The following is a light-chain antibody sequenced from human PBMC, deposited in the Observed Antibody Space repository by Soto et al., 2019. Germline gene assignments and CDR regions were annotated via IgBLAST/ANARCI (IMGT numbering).Light chain of an antibody. CDR3: QQYGSSPPFT. CDR1: QSVSSSY. J-gene: IGKJ3*01. CDR2: GAS. V-gene: IGKV3-20*01. Sequence: EIVLTQSPGTLSLSPGERATLSCRASQSVSSSYLAWYQQKPGQAPGLLIYGASSRATGIPDRFSGSGSGTDFTLTISRLEPEDFAVYYCQQYGSSPPFTVGPGTKVDIK.